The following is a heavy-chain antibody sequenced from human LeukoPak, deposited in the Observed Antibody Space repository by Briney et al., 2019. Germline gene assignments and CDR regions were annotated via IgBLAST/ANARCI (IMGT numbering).Heavy chain of an antibody. CDR3: ARGPWNYPNWFDP. Sequence: ASVKVSCKASGYTFTGYYMHWVRQAPGQGLEWMGWINPNSGGTNYAQKFQGRVTMTRDTSISTAYMELSRLRSDDTAVYYCARGPWNYPNWFDPWGQGTLVTVSS. D-gene: IGHD1-7*01. CDR1: GYTFTGYY. V-gene: IGHV1-2*02. J-gene: IGHJ5*02. CDR2: INPNSGGT.